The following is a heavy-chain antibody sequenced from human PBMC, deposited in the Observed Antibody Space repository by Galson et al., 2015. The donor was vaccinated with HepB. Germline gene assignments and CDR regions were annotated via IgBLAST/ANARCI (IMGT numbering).Heavy chain of an antibody. CDR3: ARDSEGGPLGRTAAARVWFDS. CDR2: IIPIFGTA. J-gene: IGHJ5*01. V-gene: IGHV1-69*06. Sequence: SVKVSCKASGGTFSSYAISWVRQAPGQGLEWMGGIIPIFGTANYAQKFQGRVTITADKSTSTAYMELSSLRSEDTAVYYCARDSEGGPLGRTAAARVWFDSWGQGTLVTVSS. D-gene: IGHD6-13*01. CDR1: GGTFSSYA.